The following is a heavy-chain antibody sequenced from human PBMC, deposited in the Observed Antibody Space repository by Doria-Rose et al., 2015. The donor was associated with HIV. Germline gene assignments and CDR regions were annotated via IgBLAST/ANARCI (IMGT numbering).Heavy chain of an antibody. CDR3: ARGLGSWRGGSYLT. J-gene: IGHJ5*02. CDR2: LNPNSGNT. V-gene: IGHV1-8*02. Sequence: QVQLVQSGAEVKKPGASVRVSCKASGYIFTTYDINWVRQATGQGLEWMGWLNPNSGNTGYAQKFQGRVTMTRNTSLTTAYMELSSLRSEDTAVYYCARGLGSWRGGSYLTWGQGTLVTVSS. D-gene: IGHD1-26*01. CDR1: GYIFTTYD.